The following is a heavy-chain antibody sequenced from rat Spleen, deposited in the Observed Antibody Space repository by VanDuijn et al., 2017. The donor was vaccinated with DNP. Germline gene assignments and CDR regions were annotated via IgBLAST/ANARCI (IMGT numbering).Heavy chain of an antibody. CDR3: ARVQLGYYVMDA. J-gene: IGHJ4*01. Sequence: EVQLVESGGDLVQPGRSLKLSCVASGFTFSYYWMTWIRQVPGKGLEWVASITTSGDSTSSPDSVKGRFSISRDNAKGTLYLQMDSLRSEETATYYCARVQLGYYVMDAWGQGTSVTVSS. D-gene: IGHD5-1*01. V-gene: IGHV5-31*01. CDR1: GFTFSYYW. CDR2: ITTSGDST.